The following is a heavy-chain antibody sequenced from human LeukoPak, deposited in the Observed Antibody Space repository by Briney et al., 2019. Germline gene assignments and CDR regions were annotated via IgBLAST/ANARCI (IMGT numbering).Heavy chain of an antibody. CDR3: ARGLPGSFDP. CDR1: GYTFTDYY. V-gene: IGHV1-2*06. J-gene: IGHJ5*02. CDR2: INPNSGGT. Sequence: GSSVKVSCKASGYTFTDYYIHWVRQAPGQGLEWMGRINPNSGGTNYAQKFQGRVTMTRDTSITTAYMELSSLRSNDAAVYYCARGLPGSFDPWGQGALVTVSS. D-gene: IGHD1-1*01.